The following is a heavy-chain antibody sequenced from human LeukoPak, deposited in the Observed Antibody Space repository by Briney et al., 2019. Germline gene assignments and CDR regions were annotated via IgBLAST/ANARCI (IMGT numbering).Heavy chain of an antibody. CDR1: GYTFTSHD. D-gene: IGHD2-2*01. V-gene: IGHV1-8*01. J-gene: IGHJ4*02. CDR3: ARDFPRSTSCLGY. CDR2: MNPNSGNT. Sequence: ASVKVSCKASGYTFTSHDINWVRQATGQGLEWMGWMNPNSGNTGYAQKFQGRVTMTRNTSISTAYMELSSLRSEDTAVYYCARDFPRSTSCLGYWGQGTLVTVSS.